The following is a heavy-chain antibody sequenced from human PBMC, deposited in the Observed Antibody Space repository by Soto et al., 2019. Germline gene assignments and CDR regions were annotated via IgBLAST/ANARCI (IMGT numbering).Heavy chain of an antibody. D-gene: IGHD2-21*02. CDR2: IYYSGST. Sequence: NLSLTSTVSGGSISSGGNYWSWIRQHPGKDLEWIGYIYYSGSTIYNPSLKSRVSISVDTSKNQFSLKLSSVTAADTAVYYCSIDMTAGAVGHSDSRGQGAPLSVSS. CDR1: GGSISSGGNY. V-gene: IGHV4-31*03. CDR3: SIDMTAGAVGHSDS. J-gene: IGHJ4*02.